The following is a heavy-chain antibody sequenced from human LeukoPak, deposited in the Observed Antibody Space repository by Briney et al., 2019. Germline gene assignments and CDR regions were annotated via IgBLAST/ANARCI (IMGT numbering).Heavy chain of an antibody. J-gene: IGHJ5*02. CDR3: ARGHGGQGWFDP. CDR1: GGTFSSYA. D-gene: IGHD4-23*01. Sequence: ASVKVSCKASGGTFSSYAISWVRQAPGQGLEWMGGIIPIFGTANYAQKFQGRVTITADESTSTAYMELSSLRSEDTAVYYCARGHGGQGWFDPWGQGTLVTVSS. CDR2: IIPIFGTA. V-gene: IGHV1-69*13.